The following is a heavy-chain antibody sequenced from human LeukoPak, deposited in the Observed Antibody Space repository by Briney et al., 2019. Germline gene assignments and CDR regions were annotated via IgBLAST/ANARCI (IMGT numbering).Heavy chain of an antibody. Sequence: ASGKVSCKASGYPFPSYYMHWVRQAPGPGLEWMGIINPSGGSTSYAQKFQGRVTMTRDTSTSTVYMELSSLRSEDTAVYYCARTIHPRSGWYDYWGQGTLVTVSS. CDR3: ARTIHPRSGWYDY. CDR2: INPSGGST. D-gene: IGHD6-19*01. CDR1: GYPFPSYY. V-gene: IGHV1-46*01. J-gene: IGHJ4*02.